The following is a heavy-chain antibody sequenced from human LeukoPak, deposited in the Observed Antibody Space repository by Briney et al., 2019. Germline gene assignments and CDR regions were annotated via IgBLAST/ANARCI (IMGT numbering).Heavy chain of an antibody. V-gene: IGHV5-51*01. Sequence: GESLKISCKSSGYSFNSYWNGLGRPMPGKGLELMGIIYPGGAYTRYSPFFQGQVTISADKSISTAYLPWSRLEASDTAWYLCARLSTDFDICGQGKRVTVSS. CDR3: ARLSTDFDI. J-gene: IGHJ3*02. CDR2: IYPGGAYT. CDR1: GYSFNSYW.